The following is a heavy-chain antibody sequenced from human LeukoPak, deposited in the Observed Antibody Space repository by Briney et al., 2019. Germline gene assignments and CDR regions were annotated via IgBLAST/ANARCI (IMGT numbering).Heavy chain of an antibody. CDR1: GFTFSIYS. J-gene: IGHJ6*02. Sequence: GGSLRLSCAASGFTFSIYSINWVRKAPGKGLEWVSSISSSSSYIYYADSVKGRFTISRDDAKNSVYLQMNSLRAEDTSVYYCARGVFWQQEHYGMDVWGQGTTVSVSS. CDR2: ISSSSSYI. CDR3: ARGVFWQQEHYGMDV. D-gene: IGHD6-13*01. V-gene: IGHV3-21*01.